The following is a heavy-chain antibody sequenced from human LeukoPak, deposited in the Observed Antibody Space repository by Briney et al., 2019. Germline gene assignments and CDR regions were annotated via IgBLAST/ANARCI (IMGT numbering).Heavy chain of an antibody. V-gene: IGHV4-34*01. CDR1: GGSFSGYY. D-gene: IGHD3-9*01. CDR2: INHSGST. Sequence: PSETLSLTCAVYGGSFSGYYWSWIRQPPGKGLEWIGEINHSGSTNYNPSLKSRVTISVDTSKNQFSLILSSVTAADTAVYYCARDHWLLSSNTWYYYGMDVWGQGTTVTVSS. J-gene: IGHJ6*02. CDR3: ARDHWLLSSNTWYYYGMDV.